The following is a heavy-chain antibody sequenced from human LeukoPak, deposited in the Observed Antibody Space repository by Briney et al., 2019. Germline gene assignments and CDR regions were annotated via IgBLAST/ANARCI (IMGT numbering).Heavy chain of an antibody. J-gene: IGHJ5*02. CDR2: IWYDGSNK. CDR1: GFTFSSYG. V-gene: IGHV3-33*06. Sequence: GGSLRLSCAASGFTFSSYGMHWVRQAPGKGLEWVAVIWYDGSNKYYADSVKGRFTISRGNSKNTLYLQMNSLRAEDTAVYYCAKDQFSSGLNWFDPWGQGTLVTVSS. D-gene: IGHD6-19*01. CDR3: AKDQFSSGLNWFDP.